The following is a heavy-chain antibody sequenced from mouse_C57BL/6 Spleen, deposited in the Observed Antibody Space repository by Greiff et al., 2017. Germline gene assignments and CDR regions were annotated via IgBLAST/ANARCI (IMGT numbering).Heavy chain of an antibody. CDR3: ATITTVVAKDY. Sequence: EVHLVESGGGLVKPGGSLKLSCAASGFTFSDYGMHWVRQAPEKGLEWVAYISSGSCTIYYADTVKGRFTISRDNAKNTLFLQMTSLRSEDTAMYYCATITTVVAKDYWGQGTTLTVSS. D-gene: IGHD1-1*01. CDR2: ISSGSCTI. V-gene: IGHV5-17*01. J-gene: IGHJ2*01. CDR1: GFTFSDYG.